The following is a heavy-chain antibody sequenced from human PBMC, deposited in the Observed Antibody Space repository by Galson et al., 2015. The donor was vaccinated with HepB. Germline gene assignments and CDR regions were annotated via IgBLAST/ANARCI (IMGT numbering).Heavy chain of an antibody. CDR3: AKGDIGGSYSNCEH. J-gene: IGHJ1*01. Sequence: SLRLSCAASGFTFSSYVMSWVRQAPGKGLEWVSSITAGGGSTYSADSVKGRFTISRDNSKDTLSLQMNSLRADDTAVYFCAKGDIGGSYSNCEHWGQGSLVTVSS. V-gene: IGHV3-23*01. CDR1: GFTFSSYV. D-gene: IGHD1-26*01. CDR2: ITAGGGST.